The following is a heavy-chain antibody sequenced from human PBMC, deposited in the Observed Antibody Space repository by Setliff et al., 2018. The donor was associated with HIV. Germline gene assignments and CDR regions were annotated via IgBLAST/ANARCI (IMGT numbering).Heavy chain of an antibody. J-gene: IGHJ6*04. CDR1: GYTFNAYY. CDR3: ARGWATGADSSPLDV. D-gene: IGHD6-6*01. Sequence: ASVKVSCKASGYTFNAYYMHWVRQAPGQGLEWMGRINPNSGGTNYGQKFQGRVTMTRETSISTAYLEVNRLRSDDTAVYYCARGWATGADSSPLDVWGEGTTVTVSS. V-gene: IGHV1-2*06. CDR2: INPNSGGT.